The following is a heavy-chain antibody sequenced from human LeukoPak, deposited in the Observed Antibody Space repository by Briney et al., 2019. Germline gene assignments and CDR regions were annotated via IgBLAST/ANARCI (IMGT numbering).Heavy chain of an antibody. CDR3: ARAGIRSSGWYEDFDY. D-gene: IGHD6-19*01. CDR2: ISSSGSTI. V-gene: IGHV3-11*01. J-gene: IGHJ4*02. Sequence: GGSLRLSRAASGFTFSDYYMSWIRQAPGKGLEWVSYISSSGSTIYYADSVKGRFTISRDNAKNSLYLQMNSLRAEDTAVYYCARAGIRSSGWYEDFDYWGQGTLVTVSS. CDR1: GFTFSDYY.